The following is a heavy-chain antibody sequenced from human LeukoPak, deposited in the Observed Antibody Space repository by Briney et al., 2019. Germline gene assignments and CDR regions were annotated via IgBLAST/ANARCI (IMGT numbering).Heavy chain of an antibody. J-gene: IGHJ3*02. CDR2: IYPGDSDT. V-gene: IGHV5-51*01. CDR3: ARIPSIAAPTGAFDT. CDR1: GYSFTSYW. Sequence: GESLKISCKGSGYSFTSYWIGWVRQMPGKGLEWMGIIYPGDSDTRYSPSFQGQVTISADKSISTAYLQWSSLKASDTAMYYCARIPSIAAPTGAFDTWGQGTMVTVSS. D-gene: IGHD6-6*01.